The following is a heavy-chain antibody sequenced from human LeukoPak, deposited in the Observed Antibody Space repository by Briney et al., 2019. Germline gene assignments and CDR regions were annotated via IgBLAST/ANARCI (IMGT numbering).Heavy chain of an antibody. CDR2: ISGSGGST. J-gene: IGHJ3*02. CDR1: GFTFSSYA. D-gene: IGHD1-14*01. V-gene: IGHV3-23*01. CDR3: ARDSPRNNAFDI. Sequence: GGSLRLSCAASGFTFSSYAMSWVRQAPGKGLEWVSAISGSGGSTYYADSVKGRFTISRDNSKNTLYLQMNGLRAEDTAVYYCARDSPRNNAFDIWGQGTMVTVSS.